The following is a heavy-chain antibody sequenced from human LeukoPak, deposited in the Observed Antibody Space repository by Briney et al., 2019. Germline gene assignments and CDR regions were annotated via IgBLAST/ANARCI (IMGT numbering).Heavy chain of an antibody. V-gene: IGHV3-33*01. CDR3: ARRGAYCGGDCYGLDI. CDR2: IWSNGNNK. J-gene: IGHJ3*02. Sequence: GGSLRLSCAASGFTFSTYVMHWVRQAPGKGLEWVALIWSNGNNKYYADSVKGRFTISRVNSKNTLSLQMNSLRAEDTAVYYCARRGAYCGGDCYGLDIWGQGTMVTVSS. D-gene: IGHD2-21*02. CDR1: GFTFSTYV.